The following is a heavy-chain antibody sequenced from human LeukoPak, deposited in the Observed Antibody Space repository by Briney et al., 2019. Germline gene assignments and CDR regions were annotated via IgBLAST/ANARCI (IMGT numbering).Heavy chain of an antibody. D-gene: IGHD6-13*01. CDR2: IYYSGST. V-gene: IGHV4-39*01. CDR1: GGSISSSSYY. Sequence: SPSETLSLTCTVSGGSISSSSYYWGWIRQPPGKGLEWIGSIYYSGSTYYNPSLKSRVTISVDTSKNQFSLKLSSVTAADTAVYYCARHGPGGLIAAAAAAFDYWGQGTLVTVSS. J-gene: IGHJ4*02. CDR3: ARHGPGGLIAAAAAAFDY.